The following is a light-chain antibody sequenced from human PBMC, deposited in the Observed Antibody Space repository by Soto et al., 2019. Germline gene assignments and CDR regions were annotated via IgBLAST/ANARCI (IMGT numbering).Light chain of an antibody. CDR2: DAS. V-gene: IGKV1-5*01. J-gene: IGKJ1*01. Sequence: DIKMSLSPSTLSAYVGGRVTITCRASQSISSWLAWYQQKPGKAPKLLIYDASSLESGVPSRFSGSGSGTEFILSINSLQPEDIATYYCLQVSSFPRTFGQRTKVDIK. CDR1: QSISSW. CDR3: LQVSSFPRT.